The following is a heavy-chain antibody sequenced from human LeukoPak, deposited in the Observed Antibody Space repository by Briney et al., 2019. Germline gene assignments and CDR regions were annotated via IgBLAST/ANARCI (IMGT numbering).Heavy chain of an antibody. CDR3: LTLGAKSPNTVSSRAGPPGNFDL. CDR2: IWYGGSNK. V-gene: IGHV3-33*08. CDR1: GFTFSSYG. J-gene: IGHJ2*01. D-gene: IGHD6-13*01. Sequence: GGSLRLSCAASGFTFSSYGMHWVRQAPGKGLEWVAVIWYGGSNKYYADSVKGRFTISRDNSKNTLYLQMNSLRAEDTAVYYCLTLGAKSPNTVSSRAGPPGNFDLWGRGTLVTVSS.